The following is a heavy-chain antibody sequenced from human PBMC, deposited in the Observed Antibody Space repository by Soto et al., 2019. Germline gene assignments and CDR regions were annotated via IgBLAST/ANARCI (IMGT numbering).Heavy chain of an antibody. CDR1: GFNFSVSS. Sequence: EVQVVESGGGLVQPGGSVKLSCAASGFNFSVSSMHWVRQASGKGLEWVGRIRSKAKDYATAYAESVKGRFAISRDDLKNTMYLQMSSLRTEDTAMYYCAIEGAGFGQWGQGTLVTVSS. V-gene: IGHV3-73*01. J-gene: IGHJ4*02. D-gene: IGHD1-26*01. CDR3: AIEGAGFGQ. CDR2: IRSKAKDYAT.